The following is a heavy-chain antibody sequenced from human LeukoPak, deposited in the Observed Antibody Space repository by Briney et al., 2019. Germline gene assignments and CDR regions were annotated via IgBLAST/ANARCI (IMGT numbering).Heavy chain of an antibody. CDR2: INWVGDTS. CDR3: AKDRQYGDYGGGDFFDS. D-gene: IGHD4-17*01. V-gene: IGHV3-43D*03. CDR1: GFTFDGYA. J-gene: IGHJ4*02. Sequence: GGSLRLSCAASGFTFDGYAMHWVRQAPGKGLQWISSINWVGDTSSYADSVKGRFTVSRDNTKGSLYLQMHSLRSEDTALYYCAKDRQYGDYGGGDFFDSWGQGTLVTVSS.